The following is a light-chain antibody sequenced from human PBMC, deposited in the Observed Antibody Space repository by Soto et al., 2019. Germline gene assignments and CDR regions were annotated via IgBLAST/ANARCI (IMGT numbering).Light chain of an antibody. CDR1: RTNIGNNA. Sequence: QSVLTQPPAASGTPGQRVTISCSGSRTNIGNNAVSWYQQFPGTAPKHLIYNNNQRPSGVPDRFSGSKSGTSASLAISGLQSEDEADDYCATWDDSLNARGVFGGGTKLTVL. V-gene: IGLV1-44*01. CDR2: NNN. CDR3: ATWDDSLNARGV. J-gene: IGLJ3*02.